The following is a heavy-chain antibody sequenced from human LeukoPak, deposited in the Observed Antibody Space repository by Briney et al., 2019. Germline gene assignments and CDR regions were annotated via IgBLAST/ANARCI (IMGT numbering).Heavy chain of an antibody. CDR3: TRVGYIDEGIDY. J-gene: IGHJ4*02. D-gene: IGHD5-12*01. V-gene: IGHV3-74*01. Sequence: GGALRLSCAASGFTFSSYWMHWVRQAPGKGLVWVSRINSDGSSTSYADSVKGRFTISRDNAKNSLYLQMNSLRAEDTAIYYCTRVGYIDEGIDYWGQGTLVTVSS. CDR1: GFTFSSYW. CDR2: INSDGSST.